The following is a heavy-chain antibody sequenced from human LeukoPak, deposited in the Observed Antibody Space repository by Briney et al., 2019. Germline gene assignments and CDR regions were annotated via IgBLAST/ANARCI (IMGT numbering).Heavy chain of an antibody. CDR1: GFSFSSYA. CDR2: ISGSRGAT. J-gene: IGHJ4*02. V-gene: IGHV3-23*01. CDR3: AKSYDSSAFYLPY. Sequence: GGSLRLSCAASGFSFSSYAMSWVRQAPGKGLEWVSAISGSRGATYCADSVRGRFTISRDNSKNTLYLQMNSLRAEDTALYYCAKSYDSSAFYLPYWGQGTLVTVSS. D-gene: IGHD3-22*01.